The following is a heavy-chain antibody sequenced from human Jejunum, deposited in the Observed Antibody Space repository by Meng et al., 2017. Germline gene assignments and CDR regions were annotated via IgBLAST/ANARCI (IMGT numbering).Heavy chain of an antibody. CDR2: LNAGIGDT. V-gene: IGHV1-3*01. CDR3: ARDRGATYSFDY. CDR1: GYTFINNA. J-gene: IGHJ4*02. D-gene: IGHD1-26*01. Sequence: QVQLVQSGAGVKKAGAVVKVSCKASGYTFINNALHWMRQAPGQSLEWVGWLNAGIGDTTYSQNLQGRVTITRDTSASTTYMELRSLKSEDTATYYCARDRGATYSFDYWGQGTLVTVSS.